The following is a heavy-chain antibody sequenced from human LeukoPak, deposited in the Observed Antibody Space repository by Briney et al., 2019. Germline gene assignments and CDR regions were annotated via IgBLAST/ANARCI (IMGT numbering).Heavy chain of an antibody. CDR3: ARVGEMAGFDY. CDR2: IKEDGSEK. J-gene: IGHJ4*02. Sequence: GESLKISCAASGFTFSSYWMSWVRQAPGKGLEWVANIKEDGSEKYYVDSVKGRFAISRDNAKNSLYLQMNSLRAEDTAVYYCARVGEMAGFDYWGQGTLVTVSS. CDR1: GFTFSSYW. D-gene: IGHD5-24*01. V-gene: IGHV3-7*03.